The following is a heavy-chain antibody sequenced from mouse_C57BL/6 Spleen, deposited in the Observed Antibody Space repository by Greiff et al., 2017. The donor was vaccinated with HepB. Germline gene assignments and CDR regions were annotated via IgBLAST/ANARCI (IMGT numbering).Heavy chain of an antibody. CDR2: IYPGDGDT. Sequence: QVQLKESGPELVKPGASVKISCKASGYAFSSSWMNWVKQRPGKGLEWIGRIYPGDGDTNYNGKFKGKATLTADKSSSTAYMQLSSLTSEDSAVYFCAREGTTASYWYFDVWGTGTTVTVSS. CDR3: AREGTTASYWYFDV. D-gene: IGHD1-2*01. CDR1: GYAFSSSW. V-gene: IGHV1-82*01. J-gene: IGHJ1*03.